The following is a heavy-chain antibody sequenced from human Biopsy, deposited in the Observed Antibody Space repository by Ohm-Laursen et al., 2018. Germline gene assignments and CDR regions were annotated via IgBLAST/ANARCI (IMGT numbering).Heavy chain of an antibody. CDR1: GFTFSDYA. V-gene: IGHV3-23*01. D-gene: IGHD2-2*02. CDR2: ISGSGGNT. CDR3: AKGGYCTTSSCYMDLDY. J-gene: IGHJ4*02. Sequence: SLRLSCAASGFTFSDYAINWVRQAPGKGLEWVSTISGSGGNTYYADSVRGRFTVSRDGSKSTLYLQMSSLSAEDTAFYYCAKGGYCTTSSCYMDLDYWGQGTLVNVSS.